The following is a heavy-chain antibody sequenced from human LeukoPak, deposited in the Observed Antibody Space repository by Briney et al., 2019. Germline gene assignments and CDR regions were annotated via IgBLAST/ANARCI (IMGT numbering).Heavy chain of an antibody. CDR1: GGSVSSGSYY. Sequence: PSETLSLTCTVSGGSVSSGSYYWSWIRQPAGKGLGWIGRMHTSGTTNYNPALKSRVTISEDTSENQFSLNLTSVTAADTAVYYCARGGGEFNNWGQGTLVTVSS. CDR2: MHTSGTT. J-gene: IGHJ4*02. V-gene: IGHV4-61*02. D-gene: IGHD2-15*01. CDR3: ARGGGEFNN.